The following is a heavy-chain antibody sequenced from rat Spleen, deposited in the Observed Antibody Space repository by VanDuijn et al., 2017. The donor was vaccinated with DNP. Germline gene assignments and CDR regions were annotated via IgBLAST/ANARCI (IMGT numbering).Heavy chain of an antibody. D-gene: IGHD1-2*01. CDR1: GFTFSDYY. Sequence: EVQLVESGGGLVQPGRSMKLSCAASGFTFSDYYMAWVRQAPKKGLEWVASISYEGSSTYYGDSVKGRFTISRDNAKSTLYLQMNSLRSEDTATYYCARREPYYSSPFDYWGQGVMVTVSS. V-gene: IGHV5-22*01. J-gene: IGHJ2*01. CDR2: ISYEGSST. CDR3: ARREPYYSSPFDY.